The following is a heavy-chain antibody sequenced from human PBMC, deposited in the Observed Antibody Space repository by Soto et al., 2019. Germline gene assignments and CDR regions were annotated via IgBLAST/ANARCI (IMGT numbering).Heavy chain of an antibody. D-gene: IGHD3-10*01. J-gene: IGHJ6*02. CDR3: AKSGGYYNSYAMDV. CDR1: RFTFSSYA. Sequence: GGSLRLSCVASRFTFSSYAMSWVRQAPGKGLEWVSSISGRDGNTNYADSVKGRFTISRDNSKNTLYLQMNSLRAEDTAVYYCAKSGGYYNSYAMDVWGQGTTVTV. CDR2: ISGRDGNT. V-gene: IGHV3-23*01.